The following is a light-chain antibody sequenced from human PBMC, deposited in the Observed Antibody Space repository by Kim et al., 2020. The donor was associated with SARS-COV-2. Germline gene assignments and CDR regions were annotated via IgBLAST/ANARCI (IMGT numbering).Light chain of an antibody. CDR2: YDS. CDR1: NIGSKS. CDR3: QVWDSSGDHHVV. Sequence: PGKTATMTCAGNNIGSKSVHWYQQKPGLAPVMVISYDSDRPSGIPERFSGSNSGYTATLTISRVEAGDEADYYCQVWDSSGDHHVVFGGGTQLTVL. J-gene: IGLJ2*01. V-gene: IGLV3-21*01.